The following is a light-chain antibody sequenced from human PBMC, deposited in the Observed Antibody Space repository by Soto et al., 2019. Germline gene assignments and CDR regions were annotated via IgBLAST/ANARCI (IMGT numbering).Light chain of an antibody. J-gene: IGLJ3*02. CDR1: NSNVGSNS. CDR2: SDN. Sequence: QSVLTQPPSASGTPGQRVTISCSGRNSNVGSNSVNWYQQFPGMAPKLLLYSDNQRPSGVPDRFSGSKSGSSASLAISGLQSEDEADYHCSTWDDTLSTWLFGGGTKLTVL. V-gene: IGLV1-44*01. CDR3: STWDDTLSTWL.